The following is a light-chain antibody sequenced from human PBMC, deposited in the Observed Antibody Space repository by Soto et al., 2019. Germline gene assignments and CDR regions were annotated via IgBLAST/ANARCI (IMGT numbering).Light chain of an antibody. CDR3: ATWDDSLKGV. CDR2: TNN. CDR1: TSNIGSHS. J-gene: IGLJ1*01. Sequence: VLTQPPSASGTPGQRVTISCSGSTSNIGSHSVNWYQHVPGTAPKLLITTNNQRPSGVPDRFSGFKSGSSASLVISGLQSEDEADYYCATWDDSLKGVFGTGTKVTVL. V-gene: IGLV1-44*01.